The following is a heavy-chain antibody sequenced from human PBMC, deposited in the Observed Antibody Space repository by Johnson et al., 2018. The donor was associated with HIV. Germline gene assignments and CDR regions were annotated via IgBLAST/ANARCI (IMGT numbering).Heavy chain of an antibody. J-gene: IGHJ3*02. CDR2: ISYDGSNK. Sequence: QEQLVESGGGLVQPGGSLRLSCAASGFTFNSYALHWVRQAPGKGLEWVAIISYDGSNKYYADSVKGRFAISIDNSTNTLYLQMNSGRPEDTAIYYFAREDPVLWAFDIWGQGTLVTISS. CDR1: GFTFNSYA. V-gene: IGHV3-30*09. D-gene: IGHD2/OR15-2a*01. CDR3: AREDPVLWAFDI.